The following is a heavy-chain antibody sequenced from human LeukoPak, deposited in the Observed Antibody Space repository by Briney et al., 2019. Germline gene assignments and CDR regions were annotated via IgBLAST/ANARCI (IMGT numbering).Heavy chain of an antibody. CDR3: VPKGTEGY. J-gene: IGHJ4*02. V-gene: IGHV3-64D*06. CDR2: ISPDGTST. CDR1: GFTFSAYA. Sequence: PGGSLRLSCSASGFTFSAYAMHWVRQAPGKRLEYVSAISPDGTSTYYADSVRGRFSISRDNPKNTLYLQMSSLRAEDTAVYYCVPKGTEGYWGQGTLVTVSS.